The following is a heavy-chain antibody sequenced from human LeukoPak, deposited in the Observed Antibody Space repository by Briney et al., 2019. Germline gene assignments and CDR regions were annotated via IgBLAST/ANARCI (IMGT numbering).Heavy chain of an antibody. D-gene: IGHD6-13*01. J-gene: IGHJ6*03. CDR1: GGSFSGYY. CDR3: ARGSSWYPYYMDV. CDR2: IYYSGST. V-gene: IGHV4-59*01. Sequence: SETLSLTCAVYGGSFSGYYWSWIRQPPGKGLEWIGYIYYSGSTNYNPSLKSRVTISVDTSKNQFSLKLSSVTAADTAVYYCARGSSWYPYYMDVWGKGTTVTVSS.